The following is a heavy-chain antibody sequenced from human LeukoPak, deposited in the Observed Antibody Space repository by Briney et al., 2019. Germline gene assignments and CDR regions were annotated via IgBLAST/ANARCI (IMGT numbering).Heavy chain of an antibody. CDR1: GGSFSGYY. Sequence: SETLSLTCAVYGGSFSGYYWSWIRQPPGKGLEWIGEINHSGSTNYNPSLKSRVTISVDTSKNQFSLKLSSVTAADTAVYYCARGRSSGWYGNYYFDYWGQGTLVTVSS. J-gene: IGHJ4*02. CDR3: ARGRSSGWYGNYYFDY. CDR2: INHSGST. D-gene: IGHD6-19*01. V-gene: IGHV4-34*01.